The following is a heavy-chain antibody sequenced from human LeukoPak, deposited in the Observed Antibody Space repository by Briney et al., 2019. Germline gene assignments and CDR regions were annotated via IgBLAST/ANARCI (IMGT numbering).Heavy chain of an antibody. D-gene: IGHD6-19*01. Sequence: AGGSLRLSCAASGFTFSKYWLHWLRQAPGKGLVWVSRINPDDKSASYADSVKGRFTISRDNAKNSLYLQMNSLRAEDTAVYYCARDAAQSSGVSWFDPWGQGTLVTVSS. J-gene: IGHJ5*02. CDR2: INPDDKSA. V-gene: IGHV3-74*01. CDR1: GFTFSKYW. CDR3: ARDAAQSSGVSWFDP.